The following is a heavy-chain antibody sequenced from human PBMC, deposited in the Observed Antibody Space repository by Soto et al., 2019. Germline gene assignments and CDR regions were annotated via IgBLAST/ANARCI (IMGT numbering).Heavy chain of an antibody. CDR3: ARADVDTAMETSWYFDL. V-gene: IGHV4-31*03. CDR2: IYYSGST. D-gene: IGHD5-18*01. CDR1: GGSISSGGYY. J-gene: IGHJ2*01. Sequence: SETLSLTCTVSGGSISSGGYYWSWIRQHPGKGLEWIGYIYYSGSTYYNPSLKSRVTISVDTSKNQFSLKLSSVTAADTAVYYCARADVDTAMETSWYFDLWGRGTLVTVSS.